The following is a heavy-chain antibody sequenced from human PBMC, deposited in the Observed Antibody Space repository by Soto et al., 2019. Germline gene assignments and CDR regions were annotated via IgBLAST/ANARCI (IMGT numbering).Heavy chain of an antibody. D-gene: IGHD6-25*01. CDR2: IFHTGGT. J-gene: IGHJ4*02. Sequence: QVQLQESGPGLVKPSETLSLTCTVSSDSIAGENWWSWVRQPPGMGLGWIGEIFHTGGTNYNPSLKGSGSTEVDKSKQQFSLKLISATAADTAVYYCARVFSSGSGWMYFFDFWGQGTLVSVSS. CDR1: SDSIAGENW. CDR3: ARVFSSGSGWMYFFDF. V-gene: IGHV4-4*02.